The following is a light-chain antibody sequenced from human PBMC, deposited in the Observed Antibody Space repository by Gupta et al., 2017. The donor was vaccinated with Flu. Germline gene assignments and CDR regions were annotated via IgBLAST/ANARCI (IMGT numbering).Light chain of an antibody. CDR2: GAT. CDR1: KVISNY. V-gene: IGKV3-20*01. Sequence: RVAIPCADRKVISNYLNWYQQKPGQAPNLLINGATIRATGIPDRFSGSGSGTDFTLTISRLKPEDFAIYYCQQYYSSLSYTFGQGTKLE. J-gene: IGKJ2*01. CDR3: QQYYSSLSYT.